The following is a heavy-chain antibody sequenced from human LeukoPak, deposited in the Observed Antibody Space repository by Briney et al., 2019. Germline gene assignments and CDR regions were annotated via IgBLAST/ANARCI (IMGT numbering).Heavy chain of an antibody. D-gene: IGHD2-2*02. Sequence: SETLSLTCTVSGGSITGYYWSWIRQPPGKGLEWIGYISYSGSTNSNPSLKSRVTMSVDTSKNQFSLKLSSVTAADTAVYYCARSRVVPAAILKSSFWFDPWGQGTLVTVSS. CDR1: GGSITGYY. V-gene: IGHV4-59*01. CDR2: ISYSGST. J-gene: IGHJ5*02. CDR3: ARSRVVPAAILKSSFWFDP.